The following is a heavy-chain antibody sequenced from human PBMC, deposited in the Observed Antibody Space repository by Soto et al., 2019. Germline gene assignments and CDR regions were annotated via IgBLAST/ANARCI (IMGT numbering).Heavy chain of an antibody. CDR3: AKDQRYS. CDR1: GLNWSSNA. D-gene: IGHD1-20*01. Sequence: PRRSLRLSCAASGLNWSSNAMSWVRQAPGKGLEWVSSISGTGSTTYYADSVKGLFTISRDNSKNTLYLQMNTLRAEDTAVYYCAKDQRYSWGQGSLLTVSS. V-gene: IGHV3-23*01. CDR2: ISGTGSTT. J-gene: IGHJ5*02.